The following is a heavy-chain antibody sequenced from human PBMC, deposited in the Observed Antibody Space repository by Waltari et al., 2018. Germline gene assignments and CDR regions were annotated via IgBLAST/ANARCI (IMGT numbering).Heavy chain of an antibody. V-gene: IGHV4-39*07. CDR1: GGSITPRSYH. CDR2: IHISGST. Sequence: QPQLQESGPGLEKPSETLSLTCTVSGGSITPRSYHCDWIRQTPGKGLEWIGSIHISGSTYYNPSLRSRVTMSVDTSNNQFSLKLTSVTAADTAVYYCARQPPTTVPTPRSPFDTWGQGTMVSVSS. D-gene: IGHD4-17*01. CDR3: ARQPPTTVPTPRSPFDT. J-gene: IGHJ3*02.